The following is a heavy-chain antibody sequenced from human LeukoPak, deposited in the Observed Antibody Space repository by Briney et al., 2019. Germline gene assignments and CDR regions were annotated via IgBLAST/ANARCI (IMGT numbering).Heavy chain of an antibody. Sequence: SETLSLTCTVSGGSISSYYWSWIRQPPGKGLEWIGYIYYSGSTNYNPSLESRVTISVDTSKNQFSLKLSSVTAADTAVYYCARTMVRGDAFDIWGQGTMVTVSS. V-gene: IGHV4-59*01. CDR3: ARTMVRGDAFDI. J-gene: IGHJ3*02. CDR1: GGSISSYY. D-gene: IGHD3-10*01. CDR2: IYYSGST.